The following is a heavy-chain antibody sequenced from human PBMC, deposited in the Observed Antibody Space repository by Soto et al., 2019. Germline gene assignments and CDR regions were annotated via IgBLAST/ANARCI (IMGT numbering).Heavy chain of an antibody. D-gene: IGHD7-27*01. Sequence: PGESLKISCKGSGYSFTSYWIGWVRQMPGKGLEWMGIIYPGDSDTRYSPSFQGQVTISADKSISTAYLQWSSLKASDTAVYYCARKSSNWPYYYYYGMDVWGKGTTVTVSS. CDR3: ARKSSNWPYYYYYGMDV. CDR1: GYSFTSYW. CDR2: IYPGDSDT. V-gene: IGHV5-51*01. J-gene: IGHJ6*04.